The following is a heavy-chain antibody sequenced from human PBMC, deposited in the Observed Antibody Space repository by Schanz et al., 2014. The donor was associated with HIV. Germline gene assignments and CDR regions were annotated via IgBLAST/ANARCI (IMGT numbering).Heavy chain of an antibody. CDR3: AKPEYDSRGNSQSHFDY. CDR2: ITWDGGST. Sequence: EVQLVESGGVVVQPGGSLRISCAASGFTFDDYTMHWVRQAPGKGLEWVSLITWDGGSTYYADSVKGRFTISRDNSKNTLYLEMTTLRTEDTAVYYCAKPEYDSRGNSQSHFDYWGQGTLVTVSS. D-gene: IGHD3-22*01. CDR1: GFTFDDYT. V-gene: IGHV3-43*01. J-gene: IGHJ4*02.